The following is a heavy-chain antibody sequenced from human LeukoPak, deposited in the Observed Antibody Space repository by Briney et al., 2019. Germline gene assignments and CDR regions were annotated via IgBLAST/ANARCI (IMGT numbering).Heavy chain of an antibody. CDR3: AKDLRSKVAALDY. J-gene: IGHJ4*02. V-gene: IGHV3-30*02. D-gene: IGHD6-19*01. Sequence: SVKGRFTISRDNSKNTLYLQMNSLRAEDTAVYYCAKDLRSKVAALDYWGQGTLVTVSS.